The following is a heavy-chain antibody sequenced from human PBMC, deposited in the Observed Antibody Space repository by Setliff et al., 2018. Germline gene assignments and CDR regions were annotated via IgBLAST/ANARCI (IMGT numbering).Heavy chain of an antibody. CDR2: IIPIFGTA. J-gene: IGHJ3*02. CDR3: ARDLNSQDPFDI. D-gene: IGHD1-7*01. Sequence: RASVKVSCKASGGTFSSYAISWVRQAPGQGLEWMGGIIPIFGTANYAQKFQGRVTITTDESTSTAYMELSSLRSEDTAVYYCARDLNSQDPFDIWGQGTMVTVSS. V-gene: IGHV1-69*05. CDR1: GGTFSSYA.